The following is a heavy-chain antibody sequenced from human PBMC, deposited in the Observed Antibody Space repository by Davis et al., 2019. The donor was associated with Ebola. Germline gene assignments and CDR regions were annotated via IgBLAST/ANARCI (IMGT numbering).Heavy chain of an antibody. Sequence: SETLSLTCTVSGGSISSDIYYWTWIRQHPGKGLEWIGYIYHRGTTYYNPSLKSRVTISVDTSKNQFSLKLSSVTAADTAVYYCAREVGYYGMDVWGQGTTVTVSS. CDR1: GGSISSDIYY. V-gene: IGHV4-31*03. J-gene: IGHJ6*02. CDR3: AREVGYYGMDV. D-gene: IGHD1-26*01. CDR2: IYHRGTT.